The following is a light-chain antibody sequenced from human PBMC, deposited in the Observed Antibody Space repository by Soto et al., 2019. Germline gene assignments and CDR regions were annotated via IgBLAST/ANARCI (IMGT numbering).Light chain of an antibody. CDR1: SSNIGSNT. V-gene: IGLV1-44*01. Sequence: QSVLTQPPSASGTPGQRVTISCSGSSSNIGSNTVNWYQQLPGTAPKLLIYTNHQRPSGVPDRFSASKSGTSASLAISGLQSEDEADYYCAAWDDSLNGAVFGGGTQLTVL. CDR3: AAWDDSLNGAV. J-gene: IGLJ7*01. CDR2: TNH.